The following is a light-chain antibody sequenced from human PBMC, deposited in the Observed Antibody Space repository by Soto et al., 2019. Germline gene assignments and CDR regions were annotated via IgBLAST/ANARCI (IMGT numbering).Light chain of an antibody. CDR2: EVS. Sequence: QSALTQPASVSGSPGQSITISCTGTSSDVGTYNLVSWYQQYPGKAPKLIIYEVSNRPSGVSNRFSGSKSGSTASLTISGLQAEDEADYHCTSYTRDTALVFGTGTKVTVL. CDR1: SSDVGTYNL. CDR3: TSYTRDTALV. J-gene: IGLJ1*01. V-gene: IGLV2-14*02.